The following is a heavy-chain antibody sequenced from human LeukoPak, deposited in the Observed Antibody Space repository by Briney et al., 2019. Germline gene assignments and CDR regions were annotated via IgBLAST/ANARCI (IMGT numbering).Heavy chain of an antibody. V-gene: IGHV3-30*02. CDR2: IRFDGSNK. CDR3: ARDPPLIVGAIMSDAFDI. CDR1: GGSISSYY. Sequence: PSETLSLTCTVSGGSISSYYWSWIRQPPGKGLEWVAFIRFDGSNKYYADSVKGRFTISRDNSKNTLYLQMNSLRSDDTAVYYCARDPPLIVGAIMSDAFDIWGQGTMVTVSS. J-gene: IGHJ3*02. D-gene: IGHD1-26*01.